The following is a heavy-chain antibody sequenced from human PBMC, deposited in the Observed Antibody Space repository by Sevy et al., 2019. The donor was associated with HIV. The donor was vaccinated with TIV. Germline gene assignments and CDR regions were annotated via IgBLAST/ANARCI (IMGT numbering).Heavy chain of an antibody. CDR2: ISGSGGST. Sequence: GGSLRLSCAASGFTFSSYAMSWVRQAPGKGLEWVSAISGSGGSTYYADSVKGRFTISRDNTKNTLYLQMNSLRAEDTAVYYCGKDQGLSTDAFDIWGQGTMVTVSS. D-gene: IGHD3-3*02. V-gene: IGHV3-23*01. J-gene: IGHJ3*02. CDR1: GFTFSSYA. CDR3: GKDQGLSTDAFDI.